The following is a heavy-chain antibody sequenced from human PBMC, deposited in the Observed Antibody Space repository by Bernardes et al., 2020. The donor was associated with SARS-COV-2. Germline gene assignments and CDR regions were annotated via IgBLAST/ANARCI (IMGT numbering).Heavy chain of an antibody. CDR2: ISRNNDDT. D-gene: IGHD1-26*01. Sequence: ASVKVSCKASGYTFTTYGISWVRQAPGQGLEWMGWISRNNDDTKYAQNLQGRLSMTTDTSTSIFYVEVRSLTSDDTAVYYCASGSNQKFDYWGQGTLVTVSS. CDR3: ASGSNQKFDY. V-gene: IGHV1-18*01. CDR1: GYTFTTYG. J-gene: IGHJ4*02.